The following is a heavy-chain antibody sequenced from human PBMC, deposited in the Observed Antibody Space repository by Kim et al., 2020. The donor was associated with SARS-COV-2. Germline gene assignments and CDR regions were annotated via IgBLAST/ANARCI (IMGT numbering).Heavy chain of an antibody. CDR2: INHSGST. CDR1: GGSFSGYY. Sequence: SETLSLTCAVYGGSFSGYYWSWIRQPPGKGLEWIGEINHSGSTNYNPSLKSRVTISVDTSKNQFSLKLSSVTAADTAVYYCAGGRGTMVRGLIYYYYGMDVWGQGTTVTVSS. J-gene: IGHJ6*02. D-gene: IGHD3-10*01. V-gene: IGHV4-34*01. CDR3: AGGRGTMVRGLIYYYYGMDV.